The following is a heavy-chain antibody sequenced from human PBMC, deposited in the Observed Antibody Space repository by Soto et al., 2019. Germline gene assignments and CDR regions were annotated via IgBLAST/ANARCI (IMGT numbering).Heavy chain of an antibody. CDR1: GYTFTGYY. J-gene: IGHJ4*02. V-gene: IGHV1-2*02. Sequence: ASVKVSCKASGYTFTGYYMHWVRQAPGQGLEWMGWINPNSGGTNYAQKFQGRVTMTRDTSISTGYMELSRLRSDDTAVYYCARYRYYDSLTPAQDYWGQGTLVTVSS. CDR2: INPNSGGT. CDR3: ARYRYYDSLTPAQDY. D-gene: IGHD3-9*01.